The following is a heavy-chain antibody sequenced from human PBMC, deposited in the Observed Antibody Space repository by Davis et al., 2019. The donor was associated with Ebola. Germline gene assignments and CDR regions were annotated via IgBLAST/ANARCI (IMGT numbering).Heavy chain of an antibody. CDR3: ASRVEEYCTGGVCYTDY. CDR2: INPSGGST. D-gene: IGHD2-8*02. J-gene: IGHJ4*02. Sequence: AASVKVSCKASGYTFTSYYMHWVRQAPGQGLEWMGIINPSGGSTSYAQKFQGRVTMTRNTSISTAYMELSSLRSEDTAVYYCASRVEEYCTGGVCYTDYWGQGTLVTVSS. CDR1: GYTFTSYY. V-gene: IGHV1-46*01.